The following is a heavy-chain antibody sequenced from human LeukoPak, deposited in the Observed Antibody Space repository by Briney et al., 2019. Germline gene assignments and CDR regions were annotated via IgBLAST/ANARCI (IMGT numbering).Heavy chain of an antibody. CDR1: GRPISSYY. Sequence: SQTLSLTCTVSGRPISSYYWSWIRQPAGTAVEWIGRIYTSGTITYNPSLKSRVTMSVDTTKKQFSLKLSSVTAANTAVYYCARDSGTTGEVKFDPWGQGTLVTVSS. D-gene: IGHD3-10*01. J-gene: IGHJ5*02. V-gene: IGHV4-4*07. CDR2: IYTSGTI. CDR3: ARDSGTTGEVKFDP.